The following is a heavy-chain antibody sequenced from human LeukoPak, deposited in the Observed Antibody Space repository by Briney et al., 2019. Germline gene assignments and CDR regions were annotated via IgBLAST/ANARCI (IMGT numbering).Heavy chain of an antibody. CDR1: GYTFTDYY. V-gene: IGHV1-8*02. CDR3: ARGQSSSSKSGNWFDP. Sequence: GASVKVSCKTYGYTFTDYYMHWVRQAPGQGLEWMGWMNPNSGNTGYAQKFQGRITMTRNTSTGTAYMELSSLRSEDTAVYYCARGQSSSSKSGNWFDPWGQGTLVSVTS. D-gene: IGHD6-13*01. J-gene: IGHJ5*02. CDR2: MNPNSGNT.